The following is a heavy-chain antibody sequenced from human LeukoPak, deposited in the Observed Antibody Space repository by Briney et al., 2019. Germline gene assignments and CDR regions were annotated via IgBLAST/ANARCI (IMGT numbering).Heavy chain of an antibody. Sequence: ASVKVSCKASGYTFTGYYMHWVRQAPGQGLEWMGWINPNSGGTNYAQKFQGRVTMTRGTSISTAYMELSRLRSDDTAVYYCARVTGTYLEPYYFDYWGQGTPVTVSS. D-gene: IGHD1-20*01. J-gene: IGHJ4*02. CDR1: GYTFTGYY. V-gene: IGHV1-2*02. CDR3: ARVTGTYLEPYYFDY. CDR2: INPNSGGT.